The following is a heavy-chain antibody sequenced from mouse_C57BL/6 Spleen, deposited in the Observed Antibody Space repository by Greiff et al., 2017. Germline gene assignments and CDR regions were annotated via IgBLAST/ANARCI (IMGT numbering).Heavy chain of an antibody. V-gene: IGHV1-4*01. J-gene: IGHJ1*03. CDR3: ARNYDDWYFDV. Sequence: VKLQESGAELARPGASVKMSCKASGYTFTSYTMHWVKQRPGQGLEWIGYINPSSGYTKYNQKFKDKATLTADKSSSTAYMQLSSLTSEDSAVYYCARNYDDWYFDVWGTGTTVTVSS. CDR1: GYTFTSYT. D-gene: IGHD2-4*01. CDR2: INPSSGYT.